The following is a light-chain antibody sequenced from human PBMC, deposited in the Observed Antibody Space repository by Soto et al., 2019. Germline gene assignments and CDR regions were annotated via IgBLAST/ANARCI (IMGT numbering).Light chain of an antibody. CDR3: SSYTTSSTMV. V-gene: IGLV2-14*01. CDR1: SSDVGGYDY. Sequence: QSVLTQPASVSGSPGQSITISCTGTSSDVGGYDYVSWYQQHPGKAPKLMIYEVNNRPSGLSNRFSGSKSGNTASLTISGXXXXXXXXXXXSSYTTSSTMVFGGGTKLTVL. CDR2: EVN. J-gene: IGLJ2*01.